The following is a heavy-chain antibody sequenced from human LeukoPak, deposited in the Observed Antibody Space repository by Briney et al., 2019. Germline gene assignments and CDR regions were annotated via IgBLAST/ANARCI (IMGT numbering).Heavy chain of an antibody. J-gene: IGHJ4*02. D-gene: IGHD4-17*01. CDR1: GGSISSGGYY. CDR2: IYYSGST. CDR3: ARRHFTVTFDY. Sequence: PSETLSLTCTVSGGSISSGGYYWSWIRQHPGKGLEWIGYIYYSGSTYYNPSLKSRVTISVDTSKNQFSLKLSSVTAADTAVYYCARRHFTVTFDYWGQGTLVTVSS. V-gene: IGHV4-31*03.